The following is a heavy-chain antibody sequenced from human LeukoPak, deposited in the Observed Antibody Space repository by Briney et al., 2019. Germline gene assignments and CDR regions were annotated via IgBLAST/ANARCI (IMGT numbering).Heavy chain of an antibody. J-gene: IGHJ6*02. Sequence: GSLRLSCAASGFTFSSYAMSWIRQPPGKGLEWIGEINHSGSTNYNPSLKSRVTISVDTSKNQFSLKLSSVTAADTAVYYCARGGDYSNYYYGMDVWGQGTTVTVSS. CDR2: INHSGST. D-gene: IGHD4-4*01. V-gene: IGHV4-34*01. CDR3: ARGGDYSNYYYGMDV. CDR1: GFTFSSYA.